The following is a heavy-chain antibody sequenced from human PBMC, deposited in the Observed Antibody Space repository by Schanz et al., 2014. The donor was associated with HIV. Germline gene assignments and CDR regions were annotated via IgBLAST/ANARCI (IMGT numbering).Heavy chain of an antibody. J-gene: IGHJ4*02. CDR3: AKPEYDSSGNSQSHFDY. V-gene: IGHV3-30*18. CDR1: GFTFSSYA. Sequence: VQLLESGGGLVQPGGSLRLSCAASGFTFSSYAMSWVRQAPGKGLEWVAVISYDGRNKYFGHSVKGRFTISRDNSKNTLYLQMNSLRTEDTAVYYCAKPEYDSSGNSQSHFDYWGQGTLVTVSS. CDR2: ISYDGRNK. D-gene: IGHD3-22*01.